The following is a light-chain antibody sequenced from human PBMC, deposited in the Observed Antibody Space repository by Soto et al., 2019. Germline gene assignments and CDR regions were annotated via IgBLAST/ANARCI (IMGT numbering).Light chain of an antibody. Sequence: EIVLTQSPGTLSLSPGERGTLSCRASQSVSSSYLAWYQQKPGQAPRLLIYGASSRATGIPDRFSGSGSGTDFTLTISRLEPEDFAVYYCQQYGSSHLTFGGGTKVEIK. CDR3: QQYGSSHLT. CDR2: GAS. J-gene: IGKJ4*01. CDR1: QSVSSSY. V-gene: IGKV3-20*01.